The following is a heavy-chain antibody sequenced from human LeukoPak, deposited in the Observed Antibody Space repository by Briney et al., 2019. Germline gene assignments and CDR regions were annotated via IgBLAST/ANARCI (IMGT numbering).Heavy chain of an antibody. CDR2: ISASGNYL. Sequence: GWSLTLPCAAPGCRFRRYSINWLRPAPGRGLEWVSSISASGNYLYYADSVKGRFTISRDSAENSLYLQMNSLGAEDTAVYYCARGLYYYGTDAFDIWGQGTMVTVS. CDR1: GCRFRRYS. V-gene: IGHV3-21*01. CDR3: ARGLYYYGTDAFDI. J-gene: IGHJ3*02. D-gene: IGHD3-16*01.